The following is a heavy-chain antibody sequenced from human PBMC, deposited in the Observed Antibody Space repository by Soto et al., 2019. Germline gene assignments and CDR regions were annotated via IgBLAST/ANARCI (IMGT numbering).Heavy chain of an antibody. CDR3: ARPRGPRGYDLIDY. CDR2: ISPSSDSS. V-gene: IGHV3-21*02. CDR1: GFPFSDYS. D-gene: IGHD5-12*01. Sequence: EVQLVESGGGLVKPGGSLRLACAACGFPFSDYSWNWVRQTPGKGLEWVSSISPSSDSSYYADSVKGRFTISRDNAKNSLFLQMNSLRDEDTVVYYCARPRGPRGYDLIDYWGQGTLVIVSS. J-gene: IGHJ4*02.